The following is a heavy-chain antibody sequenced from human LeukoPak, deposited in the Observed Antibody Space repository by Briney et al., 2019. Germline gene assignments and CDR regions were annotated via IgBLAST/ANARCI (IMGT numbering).Heavy chain of an antibody. CDR3: ARNLYGSGSYYQTPYFDY. D-gene: IGHD3-10*01. V-gene: IGHV4-30-2*01. J-gene: IGHJ4*02. Sequence: PSQTLSLTCVVSGDSITSGGYCWSWIRQPPGKGLEWIGYIYYSGSASYNPSLKSRVTLSVDRSKNQFSLKMTSVTAADSAVYYCARNLYGSGSYYQTPYFDYWGQGTLVTVSS. CDR1: GDSITSGGYC. CDR2: IYYSGSA.